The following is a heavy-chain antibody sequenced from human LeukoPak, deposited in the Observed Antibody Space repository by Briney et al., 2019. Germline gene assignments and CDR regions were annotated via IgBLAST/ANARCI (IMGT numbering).Heavy chain of an antibody. Sequence: GASVKVSCKASGYTFTSYGISWVRQAPGQGLEWMGWISAYNGNTNYAQKLQGRVTMTTDTSTSTAYMELRSLRSDDTAVYYCARDFSPLRKAAESYWGQGTLVTVFS. V-gene: IGHV1-18*01. CDR1: GYTFTSYG. CDR3: ARDFSPLRKAAESY. D-gene: IGHD6-13*01. J-gene: IGHJ4*02. CDR2: ISAYNGNT.